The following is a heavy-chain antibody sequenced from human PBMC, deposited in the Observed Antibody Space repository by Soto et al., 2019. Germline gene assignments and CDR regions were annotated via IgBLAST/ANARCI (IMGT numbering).Heavy chain of an antibody. Sequence: GASVKVSCKASGGTFSSYAISWVRQAPGQGLEWMGGIIPIFGTANYAQKFQGRVTITADESTSTAYMELSSLRSEDTAVYYCARVAWYGGYYYYGMDVWGQGTTVTVSS. CDR1: GGTFSSYA. CDR2: IIPIFGTA. D-gene: IGHD3-10*01. J-gene: IGHJ6*02. CDR3: ARVAWYGGYYYYGMDV. V-gene: IGHV1-69*13.